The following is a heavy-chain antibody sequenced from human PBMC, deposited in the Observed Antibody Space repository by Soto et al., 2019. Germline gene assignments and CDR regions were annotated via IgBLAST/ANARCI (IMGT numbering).Heavy chain of an antibody. CDR2: IYYSGST. D-gene: IGHD1-26*01. CDR1: GGSLSSGY. CDR3: AQHAGSYRNDAFDI. J-gene: IGHJ3*02. Sequence: SETLSLTCTDSGGSLSSGYWSWIRQPPGKGLEWIGYIYYSGSTNYNPSLKSRVTISADKSKTHISLKLSSVNAADTAVYYCAQHAGSYRNDAFDIWGQATMVT. V-gene: IGHV4-59*01.